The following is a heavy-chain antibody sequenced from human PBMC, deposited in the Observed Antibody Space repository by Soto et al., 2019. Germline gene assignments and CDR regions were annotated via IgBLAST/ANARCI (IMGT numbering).Heavy chain of an antibody. CDR1: GGSISSYY. CDR3: ARDAGNWFDP. Sequence: SETLSLTCTVSGGSISSYYWSWIRQPPGKGLEWIGYIYYSGSTNYNPSLKSRVTISVDTSKNQFSLKLSSVTAADTAVYYCARDAGNWFDPWGQGTLVTVSS. J-gene: IGHJ5*02. CDR2: IYYSGST. V-gene: IGHV4-59*01.